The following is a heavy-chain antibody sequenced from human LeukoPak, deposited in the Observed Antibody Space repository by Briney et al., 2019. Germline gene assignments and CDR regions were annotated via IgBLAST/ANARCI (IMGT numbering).Heavy chain of an antibody. V-gene: IGHV4-59*08. CDR3: ARQASVVRGIIYYYYGMDV. CDR2: IYYSGSS. D-gene: IGHD3-10*01. CDR1: GGSITSDY. J-gene: IGHJ6*02. Sequence: PSETLSLTCIVSGGSITSDYWSWIRQPPGKGLEWIGYIYYSGSSDYNPSLRSRVTISVDTPKNQFSLRLTSVTAADTAVYYCARQASVVRGIIYYYYGMDVWGQGTTVTVSS.